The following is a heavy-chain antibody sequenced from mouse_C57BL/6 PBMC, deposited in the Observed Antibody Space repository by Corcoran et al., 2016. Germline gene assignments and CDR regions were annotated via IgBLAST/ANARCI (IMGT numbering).Heavy chain of an antibody. CDR2: IYPGDGDT. D-gene: IGHD6-1*01. CDR1: GYAFSSYW. CDR3: ARYPVSHYAMDY. Sequence: QVQLQQSGAELVKPGASVKISCKASGYAFSSYWMNWVKQMPGKGLEWIGQIYPGDGDTNYNGKFKGKATLTADKSSSTAYMQLSSLTSEDSAVYFCARYPVSHYAMDYWGQGTSVTVSS. J-gene: IGHJ4*01. V-gene: IGHV1-80*01.